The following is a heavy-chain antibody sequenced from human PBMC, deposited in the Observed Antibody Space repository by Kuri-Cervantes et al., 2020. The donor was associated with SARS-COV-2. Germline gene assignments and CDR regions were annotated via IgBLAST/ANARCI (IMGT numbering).Heavy chain of an antibody. D-gene: IGHD4-17*01. Sequence: GEYLKISCAASGFTFSSYAMHWVRQAPGKGLEWVAVISDDGSNKYYADSVKGRFTISRDNSKNTLYLQMNSLRAEDTAVYYFSRGYNDYGDRYFDLWGRGTLVTVSS. J-gene: IGHJ2*01. CDR3: SRGYNDYGDRYFDL. V-gene: IGHV3-30*03. CDR2: ISDDGSNK. CDR1: GFTFSSYA.